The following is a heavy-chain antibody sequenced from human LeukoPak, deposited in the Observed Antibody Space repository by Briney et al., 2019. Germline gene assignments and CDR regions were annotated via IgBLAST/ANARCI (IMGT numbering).Heavy chain of an antibody. CDR1: GFTFSSYG. D-gene: IGHD2-15*01. CDR3: VRGGPSTWS. J-gene: IGHJ5*02. CDR2: INDDGSDT. V-gene: IGHV3-74*01. Sequence: PGGSLRLSCAASGFTFSSYGMHWVRQAPGKGPVWVSRINDDGSDTTYADSVKGRFTISRDDAKNMLFLQMNSLRAEDTAVYYCVRGGPSTWSWGQGTLVTVSS.